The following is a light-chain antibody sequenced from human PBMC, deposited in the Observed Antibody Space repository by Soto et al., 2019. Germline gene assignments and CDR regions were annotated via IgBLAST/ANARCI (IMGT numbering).Light chain of an antibody. V-gene: IGKV1-5*01. CDR3: QHYSTSWET. CDR2: DAS. CDR1: QSISSW. Sequence: DIQMTQSPSTLSASVGDRVTITCRASQSISSWLAWYQQKPGKAPKLHIYDASSLESGVPSRFSGSASGTEFTLTIRSLQPDASAAYYCQHYSTSWETFGQGTKVEIK. J-gene: IGKJ1*01.